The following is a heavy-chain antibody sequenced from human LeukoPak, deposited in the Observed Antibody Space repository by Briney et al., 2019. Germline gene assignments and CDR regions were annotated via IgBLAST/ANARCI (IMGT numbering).Heavy chain of an antibody. CDR3: AKDLPKDCSSTSCYSGAFDI. D-gene: IGHD2-2*02. CDR1: GFTFSSYA. CDR2: ISGSGGST. V-gene: IGHV3-23*01. Sequence: GGSLRLSCAASGFTFSSYAMSWVRQAPGKGLEWVSAISGSGGSTYYADSVKGRFTISRDKSKNTLYLQMNSLRAEDTAVYYCAKDLPKDCSSTSCYSGAFDIWGQGTMVTVSS. J-gene: IGHJ3*02.